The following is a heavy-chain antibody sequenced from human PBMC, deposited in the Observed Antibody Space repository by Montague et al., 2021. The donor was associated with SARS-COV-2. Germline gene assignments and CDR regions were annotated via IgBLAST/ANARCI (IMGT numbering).Heavy chain of an antibody. Sequence: SETLSLTCTVSGGSISSYYWSWIRQPPGKGLEWIGYIYYSGSTNXNPSLKSRVTISVDTSKNQFSLKLSSVTAADTAVYYCARDSRTDFGWLFPDSGSYYYYMDVWGKGTTVTVSS. D-gene: IGHD3-9*01. CDR1: GGSISSYY. CDR3: ARDSRTDFGWLFPDSGSYYYYMDV. CDR2: IYYSGST. J-gene: IGHJ6*03. V-gene: IGHV4-59*01.